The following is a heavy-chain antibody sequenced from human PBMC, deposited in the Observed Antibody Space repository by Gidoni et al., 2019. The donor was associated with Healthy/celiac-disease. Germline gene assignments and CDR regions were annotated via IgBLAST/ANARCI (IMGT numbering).Heavy chain of an antibody. J-gene: IGHJ4*02. CDR1: GFTFSSYA. Sequence: EAQLLASGGGLVQPGGSLRLSCAASGFTFSSYAMSWVRQAPGKGLEWVSAISGSGGSTYYADSVKGRFTISRDNSKNTLYLLMNSLRAEDTAVYYCAKYCSGGSCYRNWGQGTLVTVSS. CDR3: AKYCSGGSCYRN. V-gene: IGHV3-23*01. D-gene: IGHD2-15*01. CDR2: ISGSGGST.